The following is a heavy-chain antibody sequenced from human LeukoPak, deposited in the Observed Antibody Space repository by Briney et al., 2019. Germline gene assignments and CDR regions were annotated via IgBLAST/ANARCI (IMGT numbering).Heavy chain of an antibody. J-gene: IGHJ6*02. CDR1: GFTFSDSY. Sequence: GGSLRLSCAASGFTFSDSYMSWIRQAPGKGLEWVSYSTSSYTNYAESVKGRFTISRDNAKNSLYLQMNSLRAEDTAGYYCAKVTGTYGGYYYGMDVWGQGTTVTVSS. CDR2: STSSYT. D-gene: IGHD2-21*01. V-gene: IGHV3-11*05. CDR3: AKVTGTYGGYYYGMDV.